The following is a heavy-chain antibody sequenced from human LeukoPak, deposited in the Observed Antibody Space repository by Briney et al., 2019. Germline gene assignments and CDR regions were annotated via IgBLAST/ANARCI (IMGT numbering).Heavy chain of an antibody. V-gene: IGHV1-3*04. D-gene: IGHD1-1*01. J-gene: IGHJ3*02. CDR2: INTSNGNT. CDR3: ARHNDRTRGAFDI. CDR1: GYTFTNYA. Sequence: GASVKVSCKASGYTFTNYAIHWVRQAPGQRLEWMGWINTSNGNTKYSQKFQGRVTFTSDTSASTAYMELSRLSSEDTAVYYCARHNDRTRGAFDIWGQGTMGTVSS.